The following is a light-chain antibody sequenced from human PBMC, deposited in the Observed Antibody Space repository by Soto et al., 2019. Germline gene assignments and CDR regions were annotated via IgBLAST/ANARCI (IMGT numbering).Light chain of an antibody. CDR1: ALPKQY. Sequence: SYELTQAPSVSVSPGQTARITCSGDALPKQYAYWYQQRPGQAPVLVIYKDNERPSGIPERFSGSSSGTTVTLTISGVQAEDEADYYCQSADSSGTYVVFGGGTQLTVL. CDR2: KDN. CDR3: QSADSSGTYVV. V-gene: IGLV3-25*03. J-gene: IGLJ2*01.